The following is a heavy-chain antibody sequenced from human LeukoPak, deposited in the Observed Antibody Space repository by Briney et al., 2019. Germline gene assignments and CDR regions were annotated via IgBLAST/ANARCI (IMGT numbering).Heavy chain of an antibody. J-gene: IGHJ4*02. CDR1: GFTFSSYG. Sequence: GGSLRLSCAAPGFTFSSYGMHWVRQAPGKGLEWVAVISYDGSNKYYADSVKGRFTISRDNSKNTLYLQMNSLRAEDTAVYYCAKGPLGYYDSSGYYPYYFDYWGQGTLVTVSS. V-gene: IGHV3-30*18. D-gene: IGHD3-22*01. CDR2: ISYDGSNK. CDR3: AKGPLGYYDSSGYYPYYFDY.